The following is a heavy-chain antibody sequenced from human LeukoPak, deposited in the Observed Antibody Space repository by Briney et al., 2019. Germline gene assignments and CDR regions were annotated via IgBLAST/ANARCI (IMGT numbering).Heavy chain of an antibody. D-gene: IGHD4-11*01. J-gene: IGHJ3*02. CDR2: INPNSGGP. CDR1: GYTFTGYY. V-gene: IGHV1-2*02. CDR3: ARVTTGPDAFDI. Sequence: GASVKVSCKASGYTFTGYYIHWVRQAPGQGLEWMGWINPNSGGPNYAQKFQGRVTMTRDTSITTAYMELSSLMSDDTAVYYCARVTTGPDAFDIWGQGTMVTVSS.